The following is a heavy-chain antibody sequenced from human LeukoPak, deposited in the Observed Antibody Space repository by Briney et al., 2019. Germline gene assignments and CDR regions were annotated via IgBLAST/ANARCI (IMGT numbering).Heavy chain of an antibody. Sequence: GEALKISCKGSGYRFTSYWIGWVRQMPGKGLEWMGIIYPGDSDTRYSPSFQGQVTISADKSISTAYLQWSSLKASDTAMYYCAWLGRGRFGELFHFDYWGQGTLVTVSS. CDR2: IYPGDSDT. CDR3: AWLGRGRFGELFHFDY. CDR1: GYRFTSYW. J-gene: IGHJ4*02. V-gene: IGHV5-51*01. D-gene: IGHD3-10*01.